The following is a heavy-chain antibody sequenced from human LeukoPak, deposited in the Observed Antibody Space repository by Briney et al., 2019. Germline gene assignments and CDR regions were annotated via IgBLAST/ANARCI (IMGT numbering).Heavy chain of an antibody. CDR3: ARGDGYNFDY. J-gene: IGHJ4*02. CDR1: GFTFSSYW. Sequence: GGSLRLSCAASGFTFSSYWMSWVRQAPGKGLEWVANINQDGSEKYHMDSVKGRFTISRDNAKNSLYLQMNSLRAEDTAVYYRARGDGYNFDYWGQGTLVTVSS. D-gene: IGHD5-24*01. V-gene: IGHV3-7*01. CDR2: INQDGSEK.